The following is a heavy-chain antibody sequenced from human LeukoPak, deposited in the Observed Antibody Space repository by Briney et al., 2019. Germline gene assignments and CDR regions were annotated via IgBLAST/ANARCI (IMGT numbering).Heavy chain of an antibody. Sequence: RSLALCCAGSGLAFSRYAMSGVPQAPGKGLEWVSAISDTGATTYDADSVKGRFTISRDNSRSTLYLQMNSLRAEDTALYYCAKDTSIGRYCTNGVCSPFDYWGQGTLVTVPS. V-gene: IGHV3-23*01. J-gene: IGHJ4*02. CDR3: AKDTSIGRYCTNGVCSPFDY. D-gene: IGHD2-8*01. CDR2: ISDTGATT. CDR1: GLAFSRYA.